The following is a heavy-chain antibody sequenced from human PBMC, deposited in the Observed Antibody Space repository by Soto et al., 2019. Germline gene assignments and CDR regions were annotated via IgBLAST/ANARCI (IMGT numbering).Heavy chain of an antibody. CDR3: ASSIVVVTALDY. J-gene: IGHJ4*02. CDR2: INAGNGNT. V-gene: IGHV1-3*05. Sequence: QVQLVQSGAEEKKPGASVKVSCKASGYTFTSYAMHWVRQAPGQRLEWMGWINAGNGNTKYSQKFQGRVTITSETSASTAYMDLSSLRSEDTAVYYCASSIVVVTALDYWGQGTLVTVS. CDR1: GYTFTSYA. D-gene: IGHD2-21*02.